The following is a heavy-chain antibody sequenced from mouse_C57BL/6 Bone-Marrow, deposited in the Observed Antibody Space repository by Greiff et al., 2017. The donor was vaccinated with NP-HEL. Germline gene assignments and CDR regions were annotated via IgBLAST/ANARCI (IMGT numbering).Heavy chain of an antibody. CDR3: ARGNNYDFGY. CDR2: IYPGDGDT. D-gene: IGHD5-2*01. J-gene: IGHJ2*01. Sequence: LVESGAELVKPGASVKISCKASGYAFSSYWMHWVKQRPGQGLEWIGQIYPGDGDTNYNGKFKGKATLTADKSSSTAYMQLSSLTSEDSAVYFCARGNNYDFGYWGQGTTLTVSS. CDR1: GYAFSSYW. V-gene: IGHV1-80*01.